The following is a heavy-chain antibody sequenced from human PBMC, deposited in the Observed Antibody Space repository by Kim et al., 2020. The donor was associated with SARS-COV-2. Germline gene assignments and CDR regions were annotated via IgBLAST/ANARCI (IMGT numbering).Heavy chain of an antibody. V-gene: IGHV3-30-3*01. J-gene: IGHJ4*02. CDR2: ISYDGSNK. D-gene: IGHD2-15*01. Sequence: GGSLRLSCAASGFTFSSYAMHWVRQAPGKGLEWVAVISYDGSNKYYADSVKGRFTISRDNSKNTLYLQMNSLRAEDTAVYYCATGYCSGGSCPEDYWGQGTLVTVSS. CDR3: ATGYCSGGSCPEDY. CDR1: GFTFSSYA.